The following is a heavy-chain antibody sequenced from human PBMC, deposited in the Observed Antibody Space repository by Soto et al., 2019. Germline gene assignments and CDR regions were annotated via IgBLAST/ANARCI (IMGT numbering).Heavy chain of an antibody. CDR2: ISGSGGST. V-gene: IGHV3-23*01. D-gene: IGHD3-3*01. Sequence: EVQLLESGGGLVQPGGSLRLSCAASGFTFSSYAMSWVRQAPGKGLEWVSAISGSGGSTYYADSVKGRFTISRDNSKNTLYLQMNSLRAEDTAVYYCAKDEGYYDFWSGYFNLDAFDICGQGTMVTVSS. CDR3: AKDEGYYDFWSGYFNLDAFDI. J-gene: IGHJ3*02. CDR1: GFTFSSYA.